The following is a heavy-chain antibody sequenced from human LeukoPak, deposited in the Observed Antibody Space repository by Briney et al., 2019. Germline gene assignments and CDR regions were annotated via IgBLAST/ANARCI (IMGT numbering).Heavy chain of an antibody. CDR3: ASCRQLFGGVTPPDY. J-gene: IGHJ4*02. V-gene: IGHV4-59*01. CDR1: GGSISSYY. Sequence: SETLSLTCTVSGGSISSYYWSWIRQPPGKGLEWIGYIYYSGSTNYNPSLRSRVTISVDTSKNQFSLKLSSVTAADTAVYYCASCRQLFGGVTPPDYWGQGTLVTVSS. CDR2: IYYSGST. D-gene: IGHD3-16*01.